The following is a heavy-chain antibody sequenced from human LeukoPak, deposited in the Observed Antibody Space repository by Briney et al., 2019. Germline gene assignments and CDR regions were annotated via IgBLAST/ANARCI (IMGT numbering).Heavy chain of an antibody. Sequence: GGSLRLSCAASGFTFSSYGMSWVRQAPGKGLEWVSAISGSGGSTYYADSVKGRFTISRDNSKNTLYLQMNSLRAEDTAVYYCAEGYSSSWQRRAFDIWGQGTMVTVSS. V-gene: IGHV3-23*01. CDR1: GFTFSSYG. J-gene: IGHJ3*02. CDR2: ISGSGGST. D-gene: IGHD2-2*01. CDR3: AEGYSSSWQRRAFDI.